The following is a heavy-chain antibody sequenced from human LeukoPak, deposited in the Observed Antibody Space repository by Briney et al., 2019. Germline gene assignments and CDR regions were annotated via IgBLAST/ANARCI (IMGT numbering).Heavy chain of an antibody. J-gene: IGHJ4*02. V-gene: IGHV3-49*04. CDR3: TRPRESGYSGYDYHPLDY. Sequence: GGSLRLSCIASGFTFGDYAMSWVRQAPGKGLEWVGFIRSKAYGGTTEYAASVKGRFTISRDDSKSIAYLQMNSLKTEDTAVYYCTRPRESGYSGYDYHPLDYWGQGTLVTVSS. CDR1: GFTFGDYA. CDR2: IRSKAYGGTT. D-gene: IGHD5-12*01.